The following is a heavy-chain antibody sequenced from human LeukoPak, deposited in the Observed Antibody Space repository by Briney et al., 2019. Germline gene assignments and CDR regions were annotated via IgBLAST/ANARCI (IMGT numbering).Heavy chain of an antibody. D-gene: IGHD4-17*01. V-gene: IGHV3-74*01. J-gene: IGHJ4*02. CDR1: GFTFSGFW. CDR2: LHSDGSNT. CDR3: ARGFRSVTTWGYFDY. Sequence: GGSLRLSCAASGFTFSGFWMHWVRQAPGKGQVWISRLHSDGSNTDYADSVKGRFTISRDNSRNTLSLQMNSLRVDDTAVYYCARGFRSVTTWGYFDYWGQGALVTVSS.